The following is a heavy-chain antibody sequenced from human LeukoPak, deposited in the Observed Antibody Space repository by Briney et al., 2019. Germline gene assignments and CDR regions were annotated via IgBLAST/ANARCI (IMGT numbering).Heavy chain of an antibody. CDR1: GFTFSSYG. CDR2: IRYDGSNK. V-gene: IGHV3-30*02. CDR3: ARRLSDYVWGSYRPHDAFDI. D-gene: IGHD3-16*02. J-gene: IGHJ3*02. Sequence: GGSLRLSCAASGFTFSSYGMHWVRQAPGKGLEWVAFIRYDGSNKYYADSVKGRFTISRDNSKNTLYLQMNSLRAEDTAVYYCARRLSDYVWGSYRPHDAFDIWGQGTMVTVSS.